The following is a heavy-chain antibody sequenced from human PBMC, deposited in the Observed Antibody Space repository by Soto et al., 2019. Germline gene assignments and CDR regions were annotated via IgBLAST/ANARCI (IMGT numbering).Heavy chain of an antibody. J-gene: IGHJ6*02. V-gene: IGHV1-2*02. CDR2: INPHSGDT. D-gene: IGHD4-17*01. CDR1: GYTFTDHY. CDR3: ARGRTVNFYGMDV. Sequence: QVQLVQSGAEVKKPGASVKVSYVASGYTFTDHYIHWVRQAPGQGLEWMGWINPHSGDTIYAQKFKDRVTLTSDTSISPAYVELSRLRADDTAVYYCARGRTVNFYGMDVWGQGTTVTVSS.